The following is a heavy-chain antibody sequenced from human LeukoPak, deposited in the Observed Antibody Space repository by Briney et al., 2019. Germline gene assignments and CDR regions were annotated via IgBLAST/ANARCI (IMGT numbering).Heavy chain of an antibody. CDR2: IYPGDSDT. CDR1: GYSFPSYW. CDR3: ARAEGNWNYPIVFDY. Sequence: GESLKISCKGSGYSFPSYWIGWVRQMPGKGLEWMGIIYPGDSDTRYSPSFQGQVTISADKSISTAYLQWSSLKASDTAMYYCARAEGNWNYPIVFDYWGQGTLVTVSS. D-gene: IGHD1-7*01. J-gene: IGHJ4*02. V-gene: IGHV5-51*01.